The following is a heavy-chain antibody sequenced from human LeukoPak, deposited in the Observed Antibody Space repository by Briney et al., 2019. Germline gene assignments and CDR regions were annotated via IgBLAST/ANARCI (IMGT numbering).Heavy chain of an antibody. CDR2: IYYSGST. CDR1: GGSISSSSYY. CDR3: ARRKYNPEAYFDY. D-gene: IGHD1-1*01. V-gene: IGHV4-39*01. J-gene: IGHJ4*02. Sequence: PSETLSLTCTVSGGSISSSSYYWGWIRQPPGKGLEWIGSIYYSGSTYYNPSLKSRVTISVDTSKNQFSLKLSSVTAADTAVYYCARRKYNPEAYFDYWGQGTLVTVSS.